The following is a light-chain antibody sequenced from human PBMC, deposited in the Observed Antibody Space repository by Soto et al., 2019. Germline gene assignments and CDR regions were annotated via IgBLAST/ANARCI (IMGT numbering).Light chain of an antibody. V-gene: IGLV1-47*01. Sequence: QSVLTQPPSASETPGQRGTISCSGSSSNIGSNYVCWYQQLPGTAPKLLIYRNNQRPAGVPDRFSGSKSDTSASLAISGLRSEDEADYDCATWDDSLSGRVFGGGTKLTVL. CDR1: SSNIGSNY. J-gene: IGLJ3*02. CDR3: ATWDDSLSGRV. CDR2: RNN.